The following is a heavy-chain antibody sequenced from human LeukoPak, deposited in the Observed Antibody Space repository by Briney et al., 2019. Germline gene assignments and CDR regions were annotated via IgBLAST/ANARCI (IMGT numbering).Heavy chain of an antibody. Sequence: ASVKVSCKASGYTFTGYYMHWVRQAPGQGLEWMGWINPNSGGTNYAQKFQGWVTMTRDTSISTAYMELSRLRSDDTAVYYCARFAPRGYCSGGSCYSHYYYGMDVWGQGTTVTVSS. J-gene: IGHJ6*02. CDR1: GYTFTGYY. D-gene: IGHD2-15*01. V-gene: IGHV1-2*04. CDR3: ARFAPRGYCSGGSCYSHYYYGMDV. CDR2: INPNSGGT.